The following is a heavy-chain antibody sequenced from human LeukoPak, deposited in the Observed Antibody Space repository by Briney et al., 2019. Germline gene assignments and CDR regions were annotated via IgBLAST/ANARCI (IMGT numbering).Heavy chain of an antibody. Sequence: SETLSLTCTGSGGSISSYYWSWIRQPPGKGLEWIGYIYYSGSTNYNPSLKSRVTISVDTSKNQFSLKLRSVTAADTAVYYCARIVVAGNGYNSFDPWGQGTLVTVSS. CDR3: ARIVVAGNGYNSFDP. D-gene: IGHD6-19*01. CDR2: IYYSGST. V-gene: IGHV4-59*08. J-gene: IGHJ5*02. CDR1: GGSISSYY.